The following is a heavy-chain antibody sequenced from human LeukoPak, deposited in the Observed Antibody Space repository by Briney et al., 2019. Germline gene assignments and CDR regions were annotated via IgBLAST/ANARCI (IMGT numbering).Heavy chain of an antibody. CDR2: IYHSGST. CDR1: GGSISSGGYY. D-gene: IGHD3-22*01. V-gene: IGHV4-30-2*01. J-gene: IGHJ3*02. CDR3: ARDSLTFYYYDGSPPDAFDI. Sequence: SQTLSLTCTVSGGSISSGGYYWSWIRQPPGKGLEWIGYIYHSGSTYYNPSLKSRVTISVDRSKNQFSLKLSSVTAADTAVYYCARDSLTFYYYDGSPPDAFDIWGQGTMVTVSS.